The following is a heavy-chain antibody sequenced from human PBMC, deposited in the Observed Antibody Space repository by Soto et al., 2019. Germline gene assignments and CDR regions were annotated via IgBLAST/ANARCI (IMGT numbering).Heavy chain of an antibody. CDR3: ARDQYGVDTAMDFDY. CDR2: ISYDGSNK. V-gene: IGHV3-30-3*01. D-gene: IGHD5-18*01. Sequence: QVQLVESGGGVVQPGRSLRLSCAASGFTFSSYAMHWVRQAPGKGLEWVAVISYDGSNKYYADSVKGRFTISRDNSKNTLYLQMNSLRAEDTAVYYCARDQYGVDTAMDFDYWGQGTLVTVSS. J-gene: IGHJ4*02. CDR1: GFTFSSYA.